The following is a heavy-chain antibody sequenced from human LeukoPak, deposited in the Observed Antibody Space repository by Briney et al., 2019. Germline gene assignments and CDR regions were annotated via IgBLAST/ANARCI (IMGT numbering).Heavy chain of an antibody. CDR1: GFTFSSYS. Sequence: GGSLRLSCAASGFTFSSYSMNWVRQAPGKGLEWVSSISSSSSYIYYADSVKGRFTISRDNAKNSLYLQMNSLRAEDTAVYYCAKDIGSSWQVFDYWGQGTLVIVSS. D-gene: IGHD6-13*01. J-gene: IGHJ4*02. V-gene: IGHV3-21*01. CDR2: ISSSSSYI. CDR3: AKDIGSSWQVFDY.